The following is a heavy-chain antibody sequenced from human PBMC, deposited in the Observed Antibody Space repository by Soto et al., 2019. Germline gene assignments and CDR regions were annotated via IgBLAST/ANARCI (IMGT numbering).Heavy chain of an antibody. D-gene: IGHD3-3*01. J-gene: IGHJ5*02. CDR3: ARGQMSTIFGVVMGSGWFDP. Sequence: QVQLQQWGAGLLKPSETLSLTCAVYGGSFSGYYWSWIRQPPGKGLEWIGEINHSGSTNYNPSLKSRVTISVDTSKNQFSLKLSSVTAADTAVYYCARGQMSTIFGVVMGSGWFDPWGQGTLVTVSS. V-gene: IGHV4-34*01. CDR2: INHSGST. CDR1: GGSFSGYY.